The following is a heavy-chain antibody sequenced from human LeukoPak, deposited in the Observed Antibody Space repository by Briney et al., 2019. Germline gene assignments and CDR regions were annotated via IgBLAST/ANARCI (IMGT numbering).Heavy chain of an antibody. V-gene: IGHV4-4*07. CDR3: ARALNWFDP. J-gene: IGHJ5*02. CDR1: GGSINNDY. CDR2: IHHSGSA. Sequence: PSETLSLTCTVSGGSINNDYWSWIRQPAGKGLEWIGTIHHSGSADDNPSLKSRVSISLDTSKNQFSLKLSSVTAADTAVYYCARALNWFDPWGQGTLVTVSS.